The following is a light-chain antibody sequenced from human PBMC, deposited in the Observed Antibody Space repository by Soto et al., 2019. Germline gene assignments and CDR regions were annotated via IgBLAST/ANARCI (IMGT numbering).Light chain of an antibody. J-gene: IGLJ2*01. Sequence: QSVLTQPPSVSGAPGQRVTISCTGSSSNIGAGYAVHWYQQLPVTAPKLLIYGNSNRPSGVPDRFSGSKSGTSASLAITGLQAADEADYYCQSYDSSLSGVVFGGGTKLTVL. V-gene: IGLV1-40*01. CDR3: QSYDSSLSGVV. CDR2: GNS. CDR1: SSNIGAGYA.